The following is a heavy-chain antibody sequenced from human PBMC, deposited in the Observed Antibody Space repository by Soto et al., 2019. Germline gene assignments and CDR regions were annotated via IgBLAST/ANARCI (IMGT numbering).Heavy chain of an antibody. J-gene: IGHJ6*02. D-gene: IGHD3-22*01. V-gene: IGHV3-23*01. CDR1: GFTFSSYA. CDR3: AKDRTYYYDSSGSLYYYYGMDV. CDR2: ISGSGGST. Sequence: GGSLRLSCAASGFTFSSYAMSWVRQAPGKGLEWVSAISGSGGSTYYADSVKGRFTISRDNSKNTLYLQMNSLRAEDTAVYYCAKDRTYYYDSSGSLYYYYGMDVWGQGTTVTVSS.